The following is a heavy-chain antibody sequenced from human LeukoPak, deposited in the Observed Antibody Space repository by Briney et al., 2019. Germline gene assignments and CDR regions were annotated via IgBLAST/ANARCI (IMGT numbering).Heavy chain of an antibody. CDR3: ASVIFGVVKDYYYMDV. D-gene: IGHD3-3*01. Sequence: SVKVSCKASGYTFTGYYMHWVRQAPGQGLEWMGGIIPIFGTANYAQKFQGRVTITADESTSTAYMELSSLRSEDTAVYYCASVIFGVVKDYYYMDVWGKGTTVTVSS. CDR1: GYTFTGYY. V-gene: IGHV1-69*13. CDR2: IIPIFGTA. J-gene: IGHJ6*03.